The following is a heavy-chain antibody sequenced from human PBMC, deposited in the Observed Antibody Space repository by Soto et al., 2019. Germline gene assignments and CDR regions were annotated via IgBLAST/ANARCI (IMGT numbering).Heavy chain of an antibody. CDR1: GFTFSSYS. V-gene: IGHV3-48*01. D-gene: IGHD6-19*01. J-gene: IGHJ4*02. Sequence: GGSLRLSCAASGFTFSSYSMNWVRQAPGKGLEWVSYISSSSSTIYYADSVKGRFTISRDNAKNSLYLQMNSLRAEDTAVYYCEAEQWLRGWFGQKDYFDYWGQGTLVTVSS. CDR3: EAEQWLRGWFGQKDYFDY. CDR2: ISSSSSTI.